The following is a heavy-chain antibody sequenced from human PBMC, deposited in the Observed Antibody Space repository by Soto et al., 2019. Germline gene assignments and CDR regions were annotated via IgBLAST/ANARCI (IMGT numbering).Heavy chain of an antibody. CDR2: INPNSGGT. CDR1: GYTFSGYY. V-gene: IGHV1-2*02. Sequence: AASVKVSCKASGYTFSGYYIHWLRQAPGQGLEWMGWINPNSGGTNYAQKFQGRVTVTRDTPTSTAYMELSRLTSDDTAVYYRARSLTEGYCTITGCYTRPLYGMDVWGQGTTVTVSS. CDR3: ARSLTEGYCTITGCYTRPLYGMDV. J-gene: IGHJ6*02. D-gene: IGHD2-2*02.